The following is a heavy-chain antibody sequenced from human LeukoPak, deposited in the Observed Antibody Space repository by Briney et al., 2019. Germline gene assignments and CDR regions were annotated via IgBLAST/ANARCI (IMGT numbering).Heavy chain of an antibody. CDR2: MKSGTA. J-gene: IGHJ4*02. V-gene: IGHV3-15*01. CDR1: GFTFSSYG. Sequence: GGSLRLSCAASGFTFSSYGMHWVRQAPGKGLEWVGRMKSGTADYAAPVTGRFTISRDDSKGTLYLQMNNLRTEDTAVYYCTTDDYFGSGSYKGYWGQGTLVTVSS. CDR3: TTDDYFGSGSYKGY. D-gene: IGHD3-10*01.